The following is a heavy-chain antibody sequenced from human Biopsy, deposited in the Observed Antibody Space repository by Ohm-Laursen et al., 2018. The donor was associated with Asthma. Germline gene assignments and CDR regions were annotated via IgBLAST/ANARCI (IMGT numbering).Heavy chain of an antibody. CDR3: ARSYCGGDCFSPFDY. J-gene: IGHJ4*02. CDR1: GGTFNSDA. Sequence: SVKVSCKASGGTFNSDAISWVRQAPGQGLEWMGGIIPIFGTPSYAQNFQSGLTITADDSTSAVYMELSSQRSEDTAMYYCARSYCGGDCFSPFDYWGQGTLVTVSS. CDR2: IIPIFGTP. D-gene: IGHD2-21*01. V-gene: IGHV1-69*13.